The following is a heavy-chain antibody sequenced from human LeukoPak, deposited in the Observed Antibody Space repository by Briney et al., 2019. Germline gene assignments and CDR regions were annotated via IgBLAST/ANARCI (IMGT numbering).Heavy chain of an antibody. V-gene: IGHV3-23*01. J-gene: IGHJ5*02. Sequence: PGGSLRLSCAASGFTFSSCAMSWVRQAPGKGLEWVSAISGSGGSTYYADSVKGRFTISRDNSKNTLYLQMNSLRAEDTAVYYCAKLKKPKHDYGGNSGGFDPWGQGTLVTVSS. CDR1: GFTFSSCA. D-gene: IGHD4-23*01. CDR3: AKLKKPKHDYGGNSGGFDP. CDR2: ISGSGGST.